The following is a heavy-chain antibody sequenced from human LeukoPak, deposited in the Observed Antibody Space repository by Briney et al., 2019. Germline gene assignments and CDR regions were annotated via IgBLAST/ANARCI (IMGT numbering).Heavy chain of an antibody. D-gene: IGHD6-6*01. V-gene: IGHV1-2*02. CDR1: GYTFTGYY. CDR2: INPNSGGT. Sequence: ASVKVSCKASGYTFTGYYMHWVRQAPGQGLEWMGWINPNSGGTNYAQKFQGRVTMTRDTSISTAYMELSRLRSDDTAVYYCARVALDEYSSSSGYFQHWGQGTLVTVSS. CDR3: ARVALDEYSSSSGYFQH. J-gene: IGHJ1*01.